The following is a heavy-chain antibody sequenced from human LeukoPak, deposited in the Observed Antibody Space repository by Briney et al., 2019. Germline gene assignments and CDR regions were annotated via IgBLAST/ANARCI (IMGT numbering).Heavy chain of an antibody. V-gene: IGHV4-59*01. CDR3: AIVWGSYLQGYAFDI. CDR1: GGSINSYY. J-gene: IGHJ3*02. CDR2: IYYSGST. D-gene: IGHD3-16*01. Sequence: SETLSLTCTDSGGSINSYYWSWIRQSPGKGLEWIGYIYYSGSTNYNPSLKSRVTMSVDMSKNQFSLKLRSVTAADTAVYYCAIVWGSYLQGYAFDIWGQGTMVTVSS.